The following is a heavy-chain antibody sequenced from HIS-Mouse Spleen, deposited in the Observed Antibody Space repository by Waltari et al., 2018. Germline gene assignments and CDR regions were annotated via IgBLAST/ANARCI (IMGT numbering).Heavy chain of an antibody. CDR3: ARHDYGGKDY. CDR1: GGSISSYY. CDR2: IYYSGST. V-gene: IGHV4-59*08. D-gene: IGHD4-17*01. J-gene: IGHJ4*02. Sequence: QVQLQESGPGLVKPSETLSLTCTVSGGSISSYYWSWIRQPPGKGLEWIGYIYYSGSTNYNPSLKSRVTISVDTSKNQFSLKLSSVTAADTAVYYCARHDYGGKDYWGQGTLVTVSS.